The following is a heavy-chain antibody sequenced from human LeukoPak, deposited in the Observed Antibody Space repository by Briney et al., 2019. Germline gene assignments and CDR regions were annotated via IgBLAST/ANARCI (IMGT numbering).Heavy chain of an antibody. Sequence: GGSLRLSCAASGFTFSSDAMHWVRQAPGKGLEWVAVISYDGSNKYYADSVKGRFTISRDNSKNTLYLQMNSLRAEDTAVYYCARDLYSSGWYYYYGMDVWGQGTTVTVSS. CDR3: ARDLYSSGWYYYYGMDV. CDR1: GFTFSSDA. J-gene: IGHJ6*02. V-gene: IGHV3-30-3*01. CDR2: ISYDGSNK. D-gene: IGHD6-19*01.